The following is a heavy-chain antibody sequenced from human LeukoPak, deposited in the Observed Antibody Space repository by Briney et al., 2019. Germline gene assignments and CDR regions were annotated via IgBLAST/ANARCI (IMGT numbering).Heavy chain of an antibody. D-gene: IGHD4-17*01. CDR1: GFTVSSNY. J-gene: IGHJ4*02. CDR3: ASAERTVTTLLDY. CDR2: IYSGGST. V-gene: IGHV3-53*01. Sequence: GGSLRLSCAASGFTVSSNYMSWVRQAPGKGLEWVSVIYSGGSTYYADSVKGRFTISRDNSKNTLYLQMNSLRAEDTAVYYCASAERTVTTLLDYWGPGTLVTVSS.